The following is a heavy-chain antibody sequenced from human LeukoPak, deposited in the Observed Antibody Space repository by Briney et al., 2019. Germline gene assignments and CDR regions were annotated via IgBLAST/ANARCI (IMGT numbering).Heavy chain of an antibody. D-gene: IGHD5-18*01. J-gene: IGHJ3*01. CDR2: ICYSGST. CDR1: GGSISSSSYC. V-gene: IGHV4-39*07. CDR3: ARDSYGSDDAFDV. Sequence: SETLSLTCTVSGGSISSSSYCWGWIRQPPGKGLEWIGSICYSGSTFYNPSLKSRVTLSVDTPKNQFSLKLSSVTAADTAVYYCARDSYGSDDAFDVWGQGTMVSVSS.